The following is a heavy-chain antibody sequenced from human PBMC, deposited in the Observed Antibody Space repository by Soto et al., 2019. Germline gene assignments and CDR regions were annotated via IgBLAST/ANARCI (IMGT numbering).Heavy chain of an antibody. CDR2: ISGSGGST. CDR1: GFTFSSYA. Sequence: GGSLRVSCAASGFTFSSYAMSWVRQAPGKGLEWVSAISGSGGSTYYADSVKGRFTISRDNSKNTPYLQMNSLRAEDTAVYYCAKGTRYYDFWSGYYPDVWGRGTTVTVS. D-gene: IGHD3-3*01. J-gene: IGHJ6*02. CDR3: AKGTRYYDFWSGYYPDV. V-gene: IGHV3-23*01.